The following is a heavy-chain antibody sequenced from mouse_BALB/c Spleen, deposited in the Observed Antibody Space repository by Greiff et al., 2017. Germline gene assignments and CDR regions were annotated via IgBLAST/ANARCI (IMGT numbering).Heavy chain of an antibody. CDR3: TRSYYGSSWGFDY. CDR2: IYPGNSDT. Sequence: DVKLQESGTVLARPGASVKMSCKASGYTFTSYWMHWVKQRPGQGLEWIGAIYPGNSDTSYNQKFKGKAKLTAVTSTSTAYMELSSLTNEDSAVYYCTRSYYGSSWGFDYWGQGTTLTVSS. J-gene: IGHJ2*01. CDR1: GYTFTSYW. D-gene: IGHD1-1*01. V-gene: IGHV1-5*01.